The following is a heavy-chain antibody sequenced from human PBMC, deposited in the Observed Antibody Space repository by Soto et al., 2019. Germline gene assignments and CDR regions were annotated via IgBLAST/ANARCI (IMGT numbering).Heavy chain of an antibody. V-gene: IGHV4-30-2*01. CDR2: IYHSGST. D-gene: IGHD3-22*01. CDR3: ARGPDYYDSSGYYFDY. Sequence: QLQLQESGSGLVKPSQTLSLTCAVSGGSISSGGYSWSWIRQPPGKGLEWIGYIYHSGSTYYNPSLKSRVTISVDRSKNQFSLKLSSVTAADTAVYYCARGPDYYDSSGYYFDYWGQGTLSPSPQ. CDR1: GGSISSGGYS. J-gene: IGHJ4*02.